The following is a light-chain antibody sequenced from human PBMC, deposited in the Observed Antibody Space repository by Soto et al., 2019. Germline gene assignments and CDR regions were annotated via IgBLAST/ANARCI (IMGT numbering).Light chain of an antibody. CDR3: SSYTSSNTLVV. Sequence: QSVLTQSASVSGSPGQSITISCTGTSSDVGYNYVSWYQHHPGKAPKLMIYDVSNRPSGVSDRFSGSKSGNTAALTISGLQAEDEADYYCSSYTSSNTLVVFGGGTKLTVL. J-gene: IGLJ2*01. CDR2: DVS. CDR1: SSDVGYNY. V-gene: IGLV2-14*03.